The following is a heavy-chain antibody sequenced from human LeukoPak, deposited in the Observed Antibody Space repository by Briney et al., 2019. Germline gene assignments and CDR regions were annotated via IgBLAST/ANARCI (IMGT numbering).Heavy chain of an antibody. CDR1: GFTFSSYW. D-gene: IGHD4-17*01. V-gene: IGHV3-7*01. J-gene: IGHJ4*02. CDR2: IKQDGSEK. Sequence: GGSLRLSCAAYGFTFSSYWMSWVRQAPGKGLEWVANIKQDGSEKYYVDSVKGRFTISRDNAKNSLYLQMNSLRAEDTAVYYCARDSSSGDYADYWGQGTLVTVSS. CDR3: ARDSSSGDYADY.